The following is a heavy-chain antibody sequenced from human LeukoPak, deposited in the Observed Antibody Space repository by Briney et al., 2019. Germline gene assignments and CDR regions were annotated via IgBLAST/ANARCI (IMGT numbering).Heavy chain of an antibody. CDR2: NSTSGST. Sequence: SQTLSLTCAVSGGSISSGSYCWSWIRQPAGEGLEWIGRNSTSGSTNYNPSLKSRVTISVDTSKTQFSLDLSSVTAADTAVYYCASAGYSDAFDIWGQGTMVTVSS. CDR1: GGSISSGSYC. V-gene: IGHV4-61*02. D-gene: IGHD5-18*01. CDR3: ASAGYSDAFDI. J-gene: IGHJ3*02.